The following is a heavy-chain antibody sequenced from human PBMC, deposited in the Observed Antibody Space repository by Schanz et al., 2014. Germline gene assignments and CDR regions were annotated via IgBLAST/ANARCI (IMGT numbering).Heavy chain of an antibody. CDR3: ARGRVLEA. CDR1: GFTFSSYA. D-gene: IGHD1-1*01. J-gene: IGHJ5*02. V-gene: IGHV3-48*04. Sequence: EVQLLESGGGLVQPGGSLRLSCAASGFTFSSYAMSWVRQAPGQGLEWISFINTGNNYINYADSMKGRFTISRDNAKNSLCLQMNSLRPEDTAVYYCARGRVLEAWGQGTLVTVSS. CDR2: INTGNNYI.